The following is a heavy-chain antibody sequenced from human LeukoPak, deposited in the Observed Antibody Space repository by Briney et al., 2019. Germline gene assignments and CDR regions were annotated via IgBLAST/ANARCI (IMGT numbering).Heavy chain of an antibody. D-gene: IGHD6-13*01. V-gene: IGHV3-43*01. Sequence: PGGSLRLSCAASGFTFSSYYMSWVRQAPGKGLEWVSLIGWNGGSTYYADSVKGRFTISRDNSQNSLYLQMNSLRTEDTAFYYCAKDSSSWYLDYWGQGTLVTVSP. CDR1: GFTFSSYY. CDR2: IGWNGGST. CDR3: AKDSSSWYLDY. J-gene: IGHJ4*02.